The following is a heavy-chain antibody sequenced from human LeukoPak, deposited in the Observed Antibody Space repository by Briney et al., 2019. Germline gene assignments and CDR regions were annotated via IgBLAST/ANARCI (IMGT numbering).Heavy chain of an antibody. J-gene: IGHJ6*03. Sequence: PGGTLRLSCAASGLTFSSYGMSWVRQAPGKGLEWVANIKQDGSEKYYVDSVKGRFTISRDNAKNSLYLQMNSLRAEDTAVYYCARAHGGDYVFYYYYYMDVWGKGTTVTVSS. CDR1: GLTFSSYG. CDR2: IKQDGSEK. V-gene: IGHV3-7*04. D-gene: IGHD4-17*01. CDR3: ARAHGGDYVFYYYYYMDV.